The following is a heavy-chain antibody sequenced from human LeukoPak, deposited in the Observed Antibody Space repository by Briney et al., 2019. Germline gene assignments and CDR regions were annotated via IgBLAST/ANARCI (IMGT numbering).Heavy chain of an antibody. CDR2: INHSGST. J-gene: IGHJ6*02. Sequence: SETLSLTCAVYGGSFSGYYWSWIRQPPGKGLEWIGEINHSGSTNYNPSLKSRVTISVDTSKNQFSLKLSSVTAADTAVYYCAKSPYYCGSEIYGMDVWGQGTTVTVSS. CDR3: AKSPYYCGSEIYGMDV. CDR1: GGSFSGYY. V-gene: IGHV4-34*01. D-gene: IGHD3-10*01.